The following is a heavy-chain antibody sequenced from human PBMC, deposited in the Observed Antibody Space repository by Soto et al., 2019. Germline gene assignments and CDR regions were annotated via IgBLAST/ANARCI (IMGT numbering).Heavy chain of an antibody. V-gene: IGHV3-21*01. J-gene: IGHJ6*02. CDR3: ARSPGPHYGMDV. CDR1: GFTFSSYS. CDR2: ISSSSSYI. Sequence: EVQLVESGGGLVKPGGSLRLSCAASGFTFSSYSMNWVRQAPGKGLEWVSSISSSSSYIYYADSVKGRFTISRDNAKNSRYLQMNSLRAEDTAVYYCARSPGPHYGMDVWGQGTTVTVSS.